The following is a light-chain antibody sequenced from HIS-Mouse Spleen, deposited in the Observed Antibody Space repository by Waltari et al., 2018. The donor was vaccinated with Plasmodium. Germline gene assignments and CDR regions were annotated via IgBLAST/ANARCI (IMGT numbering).Light chain of an antibody. Sequence: SYELTPPPSVSVSPGQTASIPCSGDTLGAKYACWYQQKPGPSPVLVIYQDSKRPSGIPERFSGSNSGNTATLTISGTQAMDEADYYCQAWDSSTAVFGGGTKLTVL. CDR1: TLGAKY. CDR3: QAWDSSTAV. CDR2: QDS. J-gene: IGLJ3*02. V-gene: IGLV3-1*01.